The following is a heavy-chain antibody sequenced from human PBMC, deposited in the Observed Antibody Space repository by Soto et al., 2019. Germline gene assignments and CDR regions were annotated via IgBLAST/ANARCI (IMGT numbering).Heavy chain of an antibody. Sequence: EVQLVESGGGLVKPGGSLRLSCAASGFTFSTYSMSWVRQSPGRGLEWVSSISSATSYIYYADSVKGRCTISRDNAKNSLYLQMNCLRAEDTAVYYCARVPGGLKSGWFGHWGQGTLVTVSS. CDR3: ARVPGGLKSGWFGH. CDR2: ISSATSYI. J-gene: IGHJ5*02. CDR1: GFTFSTYS. D-gene: IGHD6-25*01. V-gene: IGHV3-21*01.